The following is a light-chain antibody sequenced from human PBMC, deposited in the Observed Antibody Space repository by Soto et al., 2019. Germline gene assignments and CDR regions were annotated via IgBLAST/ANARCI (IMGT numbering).Light chain of an antibody. Sequence: DIQMTQSPSSVSASVGDRVTITCRASQGISSWLAWYQQKTGKAPKLLIYAAFSLQSGVPSRFSGSESVTDLSLVIRSLQPEDFATYYCQQANSIPPWTFGQGTKVEIK. J-gene: IGKJ1*01. CDR2: AAF. CDR3: QQANSIPPWT. CDR1: QGISSW. V-gene: IGKV1-12*01.